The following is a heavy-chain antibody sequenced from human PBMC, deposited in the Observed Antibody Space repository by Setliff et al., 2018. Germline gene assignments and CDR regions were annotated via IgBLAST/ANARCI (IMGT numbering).Heavy chain of an antibody. CDR1: GFTFSSYW. Sequence: PGESLKISCAASGFTFSSYWMSWVRQAPGKGLEWVANIKEDGSEKYYVDSVKGRFTISRDNAKNSLYLQMNSLRAEGTAVYYCARGLPYFDWLAQGTLVTVSS. J-gene: IGHJ4*02. CDR2: IKEDGSEK. V-gene: IGHV3-7*03. CDR3: ARGLPYFDW.